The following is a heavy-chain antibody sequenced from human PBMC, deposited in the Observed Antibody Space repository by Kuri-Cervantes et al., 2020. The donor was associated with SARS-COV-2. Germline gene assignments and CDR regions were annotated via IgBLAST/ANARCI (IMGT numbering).Heavy chain of an antibody. J-gene: IGHJ3*02. V-gene: IGHV3-30-3*01. CDR1: GFTFSSYA. Sequence: GGSLRLPCAASGFTFSSYAMHWVRQAPGKGLEWVAVISYDGSNKYYADSVKGRFTIPRDNSKNTLYLQMNSLRAEDTAVYYCARSGIAARYDAFDIWGRGTMVTVSS. CDR2: ISYDGSNK. CDR3: ARSGIAARYDAFDI. D-gene: IGHD6-6*01.